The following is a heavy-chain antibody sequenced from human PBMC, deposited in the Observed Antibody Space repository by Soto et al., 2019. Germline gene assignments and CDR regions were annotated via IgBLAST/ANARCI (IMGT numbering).Heavy chain of an antibody. CDR1: GGTFGSQG. D-gene: IGHD5-18*01. J-gene: IGHJ4*02. V-gene: IGHV1-69*13. CDR3: ARGAMANLDY. Sequence: SVKVSCKASGGTFGSQGIAWVRQAPGQGLEWMGGFIAMLGTPTYAKKVQGRATISADESLTSSYLELRSLRSEDTGVYFCARGAMANLDYWGQGTVVTVSS. CDR2: FIAMLGTP.